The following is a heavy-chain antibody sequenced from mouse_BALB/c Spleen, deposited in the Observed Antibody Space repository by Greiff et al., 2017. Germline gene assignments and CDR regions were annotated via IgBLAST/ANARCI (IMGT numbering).Heavy chain of an antibody. CDR3: ARPTTATLYAMDY. Sequence: EVKLVESGGGLVQPGGSLRLSCATSGFTFTAYYMSWVRQPPGKALEWLGFIRNKANGYTTEYSASVKGRFTISRDNSQSIPYLQMNTLRAEDSATYYCARPTTATLYAMDYWGQGTSVTVSS. CDR1: GFTFTAYY. J-gene: IGHJ4*01. CDR2: IRNKANGYTT. V-gene: IGHV7-3*02. D-gene: IGHD1-2*01.